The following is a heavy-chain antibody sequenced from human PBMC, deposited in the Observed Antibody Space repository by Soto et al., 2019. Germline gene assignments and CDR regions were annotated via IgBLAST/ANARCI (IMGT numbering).Heavy chain of an antibody. CDR3: AREARIFGVAPDAFDI. Sequence: SETLSLTCTVSGGSISSYYWSWIRQPAGKGLEWIGRIYTSGSTNYNPSLKSRVTMSVDTSKNQFSLKLSSVTAADTAVYYCAREARIFGVAPDAFDIWGQGTMVTVSS. J-gene: IGHJ3*02. CDR2: IYTSGST. D-gene: IGHD3-3*01. V-gene: IGHV4-4*07. CDR1: GGSISSYY.